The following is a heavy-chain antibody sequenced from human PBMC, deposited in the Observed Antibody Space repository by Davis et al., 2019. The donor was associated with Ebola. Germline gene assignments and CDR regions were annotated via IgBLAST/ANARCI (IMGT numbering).Heavy chain of an antibody. CDR2: IKEDGSEN. CDR3: AREGFYFYGMDV. Sequence: GGSLRLSCAASGFTFSRNWMSWVRQAPGKGLEWVATIKEDGSENYHVDSVKGRFTISRDNTKNSLYLQMNNLRAEDTAVYYCAREGFYFYGMDVWGQGTTVTVSS. J-gene: IGHJ6*02. V-gene: IGHV3-7*01. CDR1: GFTFSRNW. D-gene: IGHD2/OR15-2a*01.